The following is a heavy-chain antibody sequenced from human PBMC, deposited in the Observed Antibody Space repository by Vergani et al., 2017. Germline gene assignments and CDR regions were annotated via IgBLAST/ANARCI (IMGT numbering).Heavy chain of an antibody. CDR3: ARGRSSNYDFWSGYRLNNWFDP. CDR2: INHSGST. CDR1: GGSISSYY. J-gene: IGHJ5*02. V-gene: IGHV4-34*01. D-gene: IGHD3-3*01. Sequence: QVQLQESGPGLVKPSETLSLTCTVSGGSISSYYWSWIRQPPGKGLEWIGEINHSGSTNYNPSLKSRVTISVDTSKNQFSLKLSSVTAADTAVYYCARGRSSNYDFWSGYRLNNWFDPWGQGTLVTVSS.